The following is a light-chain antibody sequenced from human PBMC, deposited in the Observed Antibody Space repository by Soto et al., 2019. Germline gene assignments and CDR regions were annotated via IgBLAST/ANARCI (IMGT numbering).Light chain of an antibody. CDR1: SSNIGAGYD. J-gene: IGLJ2*01. CDR3: QSYDSSLSGGNVV. Sequence: QSVLTQPPSVSGAPGQRVTISCTGSSSNIGAGYDVHWYQQLPGTAPKLLIYGNSNRPSGVPDRFSGSKSGTSASLAITGLQAEDEADYYCQSYDSSLSGGNVVFGGVTKLTVL. CDR2: GNS. V-gene: IGLV1-40*01.